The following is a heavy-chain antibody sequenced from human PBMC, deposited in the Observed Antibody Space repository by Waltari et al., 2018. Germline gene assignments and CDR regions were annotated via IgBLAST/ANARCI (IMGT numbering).Heavy chain of an antibody. D-gene: IGHD3-3*01. CDR2: IYYSGST. J-gene: IGHJ6*02. CDR1: GGSISSFF. CDR3: VRDLWVGAPSGEGYYYGMDV. Sequence: QVQLQESGPGLVKPSETLSLTCTVSGGSISSFFWSWMRQAPGKGLEWIGWIYYSGSTNYNPSLKGRVTMSIDTAKDQFSLKLTSVAAADTAVYYCVRDLWVGAPSGEGYYYGMDVWGQGTTVTVSS. V-gene: IGHV4-59*01.